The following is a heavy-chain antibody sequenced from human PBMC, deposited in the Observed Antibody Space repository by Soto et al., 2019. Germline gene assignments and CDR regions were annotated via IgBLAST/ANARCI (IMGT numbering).Heavy chain of an antibody. CDR1: GFAFSSYT. J-gene: IGHJ4*01. Sequence: EVQLVESGGGLVKPGGSLRLSCAASGFAFSSYTMNWVRKAPGKGLEWVSSISGGGDYIYYTGSVKGRFSISRDNAKNSLYLQMDSLRAEDTAVYYCASLSRFALDYWGQGTLVTVSS. D-gene: IGHD3-10*01. CDR2: ISGGGDYI. CDR3: ASLSRFALDY. V-gene: IGHV3-21*01.